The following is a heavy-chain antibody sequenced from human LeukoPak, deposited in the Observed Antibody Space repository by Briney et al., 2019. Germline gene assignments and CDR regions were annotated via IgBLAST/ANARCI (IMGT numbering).Heavy chain of an antibody. Sequence: AGGSLRLSCAVSGFTFSSYGMHWVRQAPGKGLEWVAVISYDGSDKYYADSVKGRFTISRDNSKNTLYLQMNSLTAEDTAVYYCANVWRYTSGWYGYYYYGMDVWGQGTTVTVSS. CDR1: GFTFSSYG. J-gene: IGHJ6*02. D-gene: IGHD6-19*01. CDR2: ISYDGSDK. V-gene: IGHV3-30*18. CDR3: ANVWRYTSGWYGYYYYGMDV.